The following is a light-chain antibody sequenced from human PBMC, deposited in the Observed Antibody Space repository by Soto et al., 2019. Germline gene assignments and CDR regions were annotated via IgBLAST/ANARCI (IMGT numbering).Light chain of an antibody. CDR1: QSVSSNY. CDR2: GAS. V-gene: IGKV3-20*01. J-gene: IGKJ3*01. CDR3: QQYGSSST. Sequence: EIVLTQSPGTLSLSPGERATLSCRASQSVSSNYLAWYQQKPGQTPRLLIYGASSRATGIPDRFSGSGSGTDFTLTISRLEPEDFAVYYCQQYGSSSTFGPGTKVDLK.